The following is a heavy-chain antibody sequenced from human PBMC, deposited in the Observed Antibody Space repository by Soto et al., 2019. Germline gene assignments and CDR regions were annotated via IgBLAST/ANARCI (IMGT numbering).Heavy chain of an antibody. Sequence: QVQLVESGGGVVQPGRSLRLSCAASGFTISSYGMHRVRKAPGKGLEWVAVISYDGSNKYYADSVKGRFTIYRDNSKNTLYLQMNSLRAEDTAVYYWAKEWDTAMVGEDYWGQGTLVTVSS. V-gene: IGHV3-30*18. J-gene: IGHJ4*02. CDR2: ISYDGSNK. CDR1: GFTISSYG. D-gene: IGHD5-18*01. CDR3: AKEWDTAMVGEDY.